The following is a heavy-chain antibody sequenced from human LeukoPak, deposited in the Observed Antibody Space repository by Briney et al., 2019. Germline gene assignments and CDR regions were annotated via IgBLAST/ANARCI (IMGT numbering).Heavy chain of an antibody. Sequence: GGSLRLSCAASGFTFSTYAVNWVRQAPGKGLEWVSTISGSGYSTYYAVAVKGRFTSSRDNSKDTLYLQMRSVRVDDTAVYYFARDRGRYYDSRGFYWGYYFDSWGQGILVTVST. CDR3: ARDRGRYYDSRGFYWGYYFDS. CDR1: GFTFSTYA. D-gene: IGHD3-22*01. V-gene: IGHV3-23*01. J-gene: IGHJ4*02. CDR2: ISGSGYST.